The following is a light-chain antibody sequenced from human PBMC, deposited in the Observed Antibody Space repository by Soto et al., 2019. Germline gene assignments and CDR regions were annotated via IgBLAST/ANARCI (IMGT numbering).Light chain of an antibody. V-gene: IGKV3-20*01. Sequence: EIVLTQSPGTLSLSPGERASLSCRASQSISTSYLAWYQQKPGQAPRLLIYTTYSRAAGIPDRFSGSGSGTDFTLTISRLEPEDFAVYYCQQFGDSPPYTFGQGTTLEIK. CDR1: QSISTSY. J-gene: IGKJ2*01. CDR3: QQFGDSPPYT. CDR2: TTY.